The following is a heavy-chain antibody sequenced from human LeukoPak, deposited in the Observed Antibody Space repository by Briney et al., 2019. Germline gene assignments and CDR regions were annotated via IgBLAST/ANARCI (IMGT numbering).Heavy chain of an antibody. CDR3: ASHYGDYSFDY. CDR1: GFSISSYE. D-gene: IGHD4-17*01. J-gene: IGHJ4*01. Sequence: GGSLRLSCAASGFSISSYEMIWVRQAPGKGLEWVSYISSGSSTIYYADSVKGRFSISRDNAKNSLYLQMNSLRAEDTALYYCASHYGDYSFDYWGHGTLVTVSS. V-gene: IGHV3-48*03. CDR2: ISSGSSTI.